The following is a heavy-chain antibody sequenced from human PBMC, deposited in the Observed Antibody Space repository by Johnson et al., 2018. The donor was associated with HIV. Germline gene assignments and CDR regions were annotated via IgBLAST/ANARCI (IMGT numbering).Heavy chain of an antibody. D-gene: IGHD3-16*01. CDR3: VRGSRYTYDNDDVHLLQAFDI. CDR1: GFNFSDYY. V-gene: IGHV3-11*04. J-gene: IGHJ3*02. Sequence: QVQLVESGGGLVKPGGSLRLSCAASGFNFSDYYMSWIRQAPGKGLEWISYISNSGSTIYYADSVKGRFTISRDNAKNSLYLQMNSLRVEDTAVYYCVRGSRYTYDNDDVHLLQAFDIWGQGTVVTVSS. CDR2: ISNSGSTI.